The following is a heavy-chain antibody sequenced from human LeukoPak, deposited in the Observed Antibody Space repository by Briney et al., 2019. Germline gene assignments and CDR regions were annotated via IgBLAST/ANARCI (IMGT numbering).Heavy chain of an antibody. CDR1: GYTFTSYG. V-gene: IGHV1-18*01. D-gene: IGHD6-13*01. J-gene: IGHJ6*03. CDR3: ARASFQGSSWYYYYYYMDV. CDR2: ISPYNSNT. Sequence: ASVKVSCKASGYTFTSYGISWVRRAPGQGLEWMGWISPYNSNTYYAQNLQGRVTMTTDTSTSTAYMELRSLRSDDTAVYYCARASFQGSSWYYYYYYMDVWGKGTTVTISS.